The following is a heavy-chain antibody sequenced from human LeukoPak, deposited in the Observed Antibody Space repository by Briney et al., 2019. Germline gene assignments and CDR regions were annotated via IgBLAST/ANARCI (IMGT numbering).Heavy chain of an antibody. CDR2: IYYSGST. D-gene: IGHD4-17*01. CDR3: ARTGGTVTAWEGYYYYYGMDV. V-gene: IGHV4-59*01. J-gene: IGHJ6*02. CDR1: GGSISSYY. Sequence: PSETLSLTCTVSGGSISSYYWSWIRQPPGKGLEWIGYIYYSGSTNYNPSLKSRVTISVDTSKNQFSLKLSSATAADTAVYYCARTGGTVTAWEGYYYYYGMDVWGQGTTVTVSS.